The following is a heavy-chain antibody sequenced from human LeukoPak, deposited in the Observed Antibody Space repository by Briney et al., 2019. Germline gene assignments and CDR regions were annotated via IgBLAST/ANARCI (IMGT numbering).Heavy chain of an antibody. D-gene: IGHD3-22*01. CDR1: GFTFYSYA. J-gene: IGHJ4*02. CDR2: ISNSGGSA. Sequence: GGSLRLSCAASGFTFYSYAMSWVPQAPGKGLEWVSGISNSGGSADYADSVRGRFAISRDNSKNTLYLQMNSLRAEDTAVYYCAKTSGYCYDNWGQGTLVTVSS. CDR3: AKTSGYCYDN. V-gene: IGHV3-23*01.